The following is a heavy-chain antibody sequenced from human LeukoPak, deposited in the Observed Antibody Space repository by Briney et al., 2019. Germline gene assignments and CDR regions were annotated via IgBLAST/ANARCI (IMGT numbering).Heavy chain of an antibody. CDR2: SYYSGSA. CDR1: GASISSYY. V-gene: IGHV4-59*01. J-gene: IGHJ4*02. Sequence: SETLSLTCSVSGASISSYYWSWIRQPPGKGLEFIGYSYYSGSATYHPSLKSRVTISLDTSKNQFSLRLSSVTAADTAVYYCARGGRSFVYYFDFWGQGALITV. CDR3: ARGGRSFVYYFDF. D-gene: IGHD1-26*01.